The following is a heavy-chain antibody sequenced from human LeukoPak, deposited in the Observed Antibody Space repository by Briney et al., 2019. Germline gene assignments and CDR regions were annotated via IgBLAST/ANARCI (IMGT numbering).Heavy chain of an antibody. J-gene: IGHJ4*02. CDR3: ARGDRRTLWAPLDY. D-gene: IGHD5-18*01. Sequence: ASVKVSCKASGYTFTNYAMNWVRQAPGQGLEWLGWINPNSGGTDYAQNFQGRVTMTRDTSISTAYMELSRLRSDDTAMYFCARGDRRTLWAPLDYWGQGTLVTVSS. CDR1: GYTFTNYA. CDR2: INPNSGGT. V-gene: IGHV1-2*02.